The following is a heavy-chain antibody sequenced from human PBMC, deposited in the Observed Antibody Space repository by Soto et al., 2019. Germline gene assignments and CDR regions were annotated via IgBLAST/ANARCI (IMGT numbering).Heavy chain of an antibody. CDR1: GLSLSTAGVG. V-gene: IGHV2-5*02. CDR2: IYWDDDK. CDR3: ALHLTPVGYFAS. D-gene: IGHD4-17*01. J-gene: IGHJ4*02. Sequence: ITLRESGPTLVKPTQTLTLTCTFSGLSLSTAGVGVGWIRQPPGKALEWLTLIYWDDDKRYSPPLKSRLTIXKXXSKNQVVLTMTNMDPVDAATYYCALHLTPVGYFASWGQGALVTVSS.